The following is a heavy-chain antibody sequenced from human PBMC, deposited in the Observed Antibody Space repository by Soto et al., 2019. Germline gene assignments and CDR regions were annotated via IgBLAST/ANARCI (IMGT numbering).Heavy chain of an antibody. CDR1: GYSFTSYW. Sequence: GESLKISCKGSGYSFTSYWISWVRQMPGKGLEWMGRIDPSDSYTNYSPSFQGHVTISADKSISTAYLQWSSLKASDTAMYYCATSHDYGGNSEWFDPWGQGTLVTSPQ. V-gene: IGHV5-10-1*01. D-gene: IGHD4-17*01. CDR2: IDPSDSYT. CDR3: ATSHDYGGNSEWFDP. J-gene: IGHJ5*02.